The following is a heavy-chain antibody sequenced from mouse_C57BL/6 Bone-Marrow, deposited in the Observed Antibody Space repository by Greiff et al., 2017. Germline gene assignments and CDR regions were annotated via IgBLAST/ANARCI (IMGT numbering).Heavy chain of an antibody. CDR3: ERHEGSSGFAY. J-gene: IGHJ3*01. CDR1: GYTFTEYT. Sequence: QVQLQQSGAELVKPGASVKLSCTASGYTFTEYTIHWVKQGSGQGLEWIGWFYTGSGSIKYNEKFMDKATLTTDKSSSTVNMEISRLTSEYSAVYFCERHEGSSGFAYWGQGTLVTVSA. CDR2: FYTGSGSI. V-gene: IGHV1-62-2*01.